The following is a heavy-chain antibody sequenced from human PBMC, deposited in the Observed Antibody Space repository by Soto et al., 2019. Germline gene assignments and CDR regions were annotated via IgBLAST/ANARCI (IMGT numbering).Heavy chain of an antibody. Sequence: EVQLLESGGDLVQPGGSLRLSCAASGFTFSNYAMNWVRQAPGKGPEWVSKISGGGGSTYYAASVKGRFTISRDNSNNPLYLQMDSLRADDTAVYYCARAYGDYVLGYFDYWGQGALVTVSS. V-gene: IGHV3-23*01. CDR1: GFTFSNYA. CDR3: ARAYGDYVLGYFDY. D-gene: IGHD4-17*01. J-gene: IGHJ4*02. CDR2: ISGGGGST.